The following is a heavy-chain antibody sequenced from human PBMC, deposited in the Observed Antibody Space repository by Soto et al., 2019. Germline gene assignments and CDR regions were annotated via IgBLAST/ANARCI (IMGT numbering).Heavy chain of an antibody. J-gene: IGHJ3*02. CDR3: SIGSWSADTFEM. D-gene: IGHD2-2*01. CDR1: GGTFNTYT. V-gene: IGHV1-69*02. CDR2: IIPRLTVT. Sequence: QVHLVQSGAEVKTPGSSVKVSCKAAGGTFNTYTLIWVRQAPGHGLEWMGRIIPRLTVTNSAQKFLGRVTVTAGKSAGTACIELTGLSADDTVISYFSIGSWSADTFEMWCQGTMVTVSS.